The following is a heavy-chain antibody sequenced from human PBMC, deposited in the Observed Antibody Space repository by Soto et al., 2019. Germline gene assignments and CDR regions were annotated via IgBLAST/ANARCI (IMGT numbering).Heavy chain of an antibody. CDR2: INHSGST. Sequence: SETLSLTCAVYGGSFSGYYWSWIRQPPGKGLEWIGEINHSGSTNYNPSLKSRVPISVDTSKNQFSLKLSSVTAADTAVNYCARKPNSLYCSSTSCSGAMDVWGKGTTVTVSS. CDR3: ARKPNSLYCSSTSCSGAMDV. J-gene: IGHJ6*03. D-gene: IGHD2-2*01. V-gene: IGHV4-34*01. CDR1: GGSFSGYY.